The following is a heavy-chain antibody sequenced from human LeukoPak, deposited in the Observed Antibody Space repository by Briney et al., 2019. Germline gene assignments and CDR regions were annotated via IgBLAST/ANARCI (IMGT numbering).Heavy chain of an antibody. V-gene: IGHV1-2*02. CDR2: INPDTGDT. CDR1: GYTFTAYR. J-gene: IGHJ4*02. CDR3: ARDAYFDH. Sequence: VSVRVSCKASGYTFTAYRMHWVRQAPGQGLEWMGWINPDTGDTNYAQNFQGRVTMTRDMTFTTAYMDLDSLTSDDTAVYYCARDAYFDHWGQGTLVTVSS.